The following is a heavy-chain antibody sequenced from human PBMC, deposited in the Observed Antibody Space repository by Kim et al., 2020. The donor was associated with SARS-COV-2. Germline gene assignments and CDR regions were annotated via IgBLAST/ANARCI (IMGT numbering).Heavy chain of an antibody. J-gene: IGHJ4*02. V-gene: IGHV3-15*01. D-gene: IGHD3-22*01. Sequence: GGSLRLSCAASGFTFTKGWMSWVRQAPGKGLEWVGRIKSKTDGGTTDYATPVKGRFTISRDDSKNTLYLQMNSLKTEDTAVYYCGDSWFDNWGQGTLVTVSS. CDR2: IKSKTDGGTT. CDR3: GDSWFDN. CDR1: GFTFTKGW.